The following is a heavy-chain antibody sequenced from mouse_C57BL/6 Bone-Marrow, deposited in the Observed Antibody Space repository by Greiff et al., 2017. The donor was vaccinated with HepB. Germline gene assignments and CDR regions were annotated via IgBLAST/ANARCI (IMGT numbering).Heavy chain of an antibody. CDR1: GFTFSSYA. J-gene: IGHJ2*01. CDR2: ISDGGSYT. Sequence: EVKLMESGGGLVKPGGSLKLSCAASGFTFSSYAMSWVRQTPEKRLEWVATISDGGSYTYYPDNVKGRFTISRDNAKNNLYLQMSHLKSEDTAMYYCARERSLGFITTVVCDYWGQGTTLTVSS. D-gene: IGHD1-1*01. CDR3: ARERSLGFITTVVCDY. V-gene: IGHV5-4*01.